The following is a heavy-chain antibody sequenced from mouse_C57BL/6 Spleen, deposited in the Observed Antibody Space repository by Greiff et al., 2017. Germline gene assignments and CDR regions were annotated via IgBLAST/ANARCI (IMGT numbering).Heavy chain of an antibody. Sequence: DVHLVESGGGLVQPGGSLSLSCAASGFTFTDYYMSWVRQPPGKALEWLGFIRNKANGYTTEYSASVKGRFTISRDNSQSILYLQMNALRAEDSATYYCARSYGSSSYWYFDVWGTGTTVTVSS. CDR1: GFTFTDYY. CDR2: IRNKANGYTT. V-gene: IGHV7-3*01. CDR3: ARSYGSSSYWYFDV. J-gene: IGHJ1*03. D-gene: IGHD1-1*01.